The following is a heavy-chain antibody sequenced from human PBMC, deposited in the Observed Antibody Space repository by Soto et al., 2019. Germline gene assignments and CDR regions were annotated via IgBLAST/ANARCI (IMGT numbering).Heavy chain of an antibody. Sequence: ASVKVSCKASGYTFTGYHMHWVRQAPGEGLEWMGWINSNSGSTYFAQKFQDRVTMTRDTSISTAYMELSRLRYDDTAVYYCARGHYYDTSGYYNWFDPWGQGTLVTVSS. J-gene: IGHJ5*02. CDR3: ARGHYYDTSGYYNWFDP. CDR1: GYTFTGYH. CDR2: INSNSGST. D-gene: IGHD3-22*01. V-gene: IGHV1-2*02.